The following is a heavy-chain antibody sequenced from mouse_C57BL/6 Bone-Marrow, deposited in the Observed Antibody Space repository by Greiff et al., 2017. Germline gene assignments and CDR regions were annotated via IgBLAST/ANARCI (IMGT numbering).Heavy chain of an antibody. Sequence: QVQLKQSGPGLVQPSQSLSITCTVSGFSLTSYGVHWVRQSPGKGLEWLGVIWSGGSTDNNAAFISRLSISKDNSKSQVFLKMNSLQADDTAIYYCARGGYSFAYWGQGTLVTVSA. CDR3: ARGGYSFAY. V-gene: IGHV2-2*01. CDR1: GFSLTSYG. CDR2: IWSGGST. D-gene: IGHD2-3*01. J-gene: IGHJ3*01.